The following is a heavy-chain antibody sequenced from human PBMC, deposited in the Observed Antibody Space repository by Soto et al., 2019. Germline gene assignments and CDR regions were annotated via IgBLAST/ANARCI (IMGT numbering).Heavy chain of an antibody. CDR1: GYTFTSYD. V-gene: IGHV1-8*01. CDR3: ARGWSHDSSGYDYYYGMDV. CDR2: MNPNSGNT. Sequence: ASVKVSCKASGYTFTSYDINWVRQATGQGLEWMGWMNPNSGNTGYAQKFQGRVTMTRNTSISTAYMELSSLRSEDTAVYYCARGWSHDSSGYDYYYGMDVWGQVTTVTVSS. D-gene: IGHD3-22*01. J-gene: IGHJ6*02.